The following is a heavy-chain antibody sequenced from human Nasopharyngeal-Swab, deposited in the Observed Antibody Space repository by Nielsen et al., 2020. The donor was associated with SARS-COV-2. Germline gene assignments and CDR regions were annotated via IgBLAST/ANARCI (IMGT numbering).Heavy chain of an antibody. Sequence: GESLKISFAASGFTLSTYWMHLVRQPPVKGLLWVSSIDTDGTITDYADSVKGRFTISRDNDKNTLYLQMNSLRAEDTAVYYCARDVGGRDNYWGQGALVTVSS. V-gene: IGHV3-74*01. CDR3: ARDVGGRDNY. J-gene: IGHJ4*02. D-gene: IGHD2-15*01. CDR2: IDTDGTIT. CDR1: GFTLSTYW.